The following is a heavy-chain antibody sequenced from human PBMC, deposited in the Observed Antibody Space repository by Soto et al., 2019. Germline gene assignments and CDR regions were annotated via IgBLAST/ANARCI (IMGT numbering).Heavy chain of an antibody. CDR2: ISSRSTTM. J-gene: IGHJ6*02. CDR3: ARDGGSFYYYGMDV. CDR1: GFSFSSYT. Sequence: ESGGGLAQPGGSLRLSCVGSGFSFSSYTMYWVRQAPGKGLEWISEISSRSTTMYYADSVKGRFTISRDNAKNSLYLQMNSLRDEDTAVYYCARDGGSFYYYGMDVWGQGTTVTVSS. D-gene: IGHD3-10*01. V-gene: IGHV3-48*02.